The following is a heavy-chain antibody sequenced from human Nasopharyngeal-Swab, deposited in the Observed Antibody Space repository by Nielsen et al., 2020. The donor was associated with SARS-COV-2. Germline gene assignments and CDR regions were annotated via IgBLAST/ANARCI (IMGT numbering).Heavy chain of an antibody. CDR2: IAYDGDT. Sequence: SETLSLTCSVSGGSISSSNHYWGWIRQFPGQALEWIGRIAYDGDTHYNPALQSRVTISVDTSQNHFSLMLRSVTAADTAVYYCARVENMLWKYCGSWGQGTLVTVSS. D-gene: IGHD1-7*01. CDR1: GGSISSSNHY. CDR3: ARVENMLWKYCGS. V-gene: IGHV4-39*07. J-gene: IGHJ4*02.